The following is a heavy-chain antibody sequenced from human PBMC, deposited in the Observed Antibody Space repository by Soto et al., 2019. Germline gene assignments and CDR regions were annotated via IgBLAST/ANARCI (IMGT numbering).Heavy chain of an antibody. CDR2: ISYDGSNK. D-gene: IGHD3-9*01. CDR3: AKDSTYYDILTGHYYYYYGMDV. Sequence: GSLRLSCAASEFTFSSYGMHWVRQAPGKGLEWVAVISYDGSNKYYADSVKGRFTISRDNSKNTLYLQMNSLRAEDTAVYYCAKDSTYYDILTGHYYYYYGMDVWGQGTTVTVSS. V-gene: IGHV3-30*18. J-gene: IGHJ6*02. CDR1: EFTFSSYG.